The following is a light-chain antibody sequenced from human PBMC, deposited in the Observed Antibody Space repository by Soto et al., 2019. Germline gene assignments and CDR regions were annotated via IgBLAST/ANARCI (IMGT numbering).Light chain of an antibody. CDR3: QQFGTSPPT. CDR1: QSVSSNY. J-gene: IGKJ1*01. CDR2: GTS. Sequence: EIVLTQSPGTLSLSPGERATLSCRASQSVSSNYLAWYQQKPGQAPRLLMYGTSSRATGIPDRFSNSGSGTAFTLTISRLEPEDLAVYYCQQFGTSPPTFGQGTKVEIK. V-gene: IGKV3-20*01.